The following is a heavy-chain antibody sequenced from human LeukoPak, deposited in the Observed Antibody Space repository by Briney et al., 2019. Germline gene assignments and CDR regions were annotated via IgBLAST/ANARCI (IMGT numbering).Heavy chain of an antibody. D-gene: IGHD3-22*01. J-gene: IGHJ6*02. V-gene: IGHV3-66*01. CDR1: GFTVSSNY. CDR2: IYSGGST. Sequence: GGSLRLSCAASGFTVSSNYMSWVRQAPGKGLEWVSVIYSGGSTYYADSVKGRFTISRDNSKNTLYLQMNSLRAEDTAVYYCIFYYDSSGYSPSGMDVWGQGTTVTVSS. CDR3: IFYYDSSGYSPSGMDV.